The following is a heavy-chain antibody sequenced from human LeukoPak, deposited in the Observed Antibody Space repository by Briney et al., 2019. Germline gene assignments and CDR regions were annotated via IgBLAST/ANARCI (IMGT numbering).Heavy chain of an antibody. CDR3: AKSGYGDYPYYFDY. CDR2: ISGSGGST. CDR1: GLTFSSYA. V-gene: IGHV3-23*01. J-gene: IGHJ4*02. D-gene: IGHD4-17*01. Sequence: GGSLRLSCAASGLTFSSYAMTWVRQAPGKGLEWVSTISGSGGSTYYADSVKGRFTISRDNSKNTLYLQMNSLRAEDTAVYYCAKSGYGDYPYYFDYWGQGTLVTVSS.